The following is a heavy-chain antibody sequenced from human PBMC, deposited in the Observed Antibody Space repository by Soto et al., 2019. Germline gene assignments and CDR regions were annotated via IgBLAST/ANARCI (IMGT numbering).Heavy chain of an antibody. J-gene: IGHJ4*02. Sequence: EVQLVESGGGLVQPGGSLRLSCAGSVFTFSDYYIDWVRQAPGKGLEWVGRSRDKGNSYSTDYAASVKGRFTISRDASKNSLFLQMNSLKTEDTALYYCTRCITVTTSSDYWGQGTLLTVSS. CDR1: VFTFSDYY. CDR3: TRCITVTTSSDY. D-gene: IGHD1-7*01. V-gene: IGHV3-72*01. CDR2: SRDKGNSYST.